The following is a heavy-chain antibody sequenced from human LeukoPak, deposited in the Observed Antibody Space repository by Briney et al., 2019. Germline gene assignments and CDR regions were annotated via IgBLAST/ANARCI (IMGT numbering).Heavy chain of an antibody. CDR1: GYTFTGYY. CDR3: ARDLIPAGYSSSWHYFDY. J-gene: IGHJ4*02. V-gene: IGHV1-2*02. Sequence: GASVKVSCKASGYTFTGYYMHWVRQAPGQGLEWMGWINPNSGGTNYAQKFQGRVTMTRDTSISTAYMELSRLRSDDTAVYYCARDLIPAGYSSSWHYFDYWGQGTLVTVSS. CDR2: INPNSGGT. D-gene: IGHD6-13*01.